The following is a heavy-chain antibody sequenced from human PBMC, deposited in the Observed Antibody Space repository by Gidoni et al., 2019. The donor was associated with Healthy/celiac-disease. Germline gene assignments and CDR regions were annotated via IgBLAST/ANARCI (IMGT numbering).Heavy chain of an antibody. D-gene: IGHD3-22*01. V-gene: IGHV3-30*18. CDR2: ISYDGSKK. J-gene: IGHJ4*02. Sequence: QVQLVESGGGVVQPGRSLRLSCAASGFTFSSYGMHWVRQAPGKGLEWVAVISYDGSKKYYADSVKGRFTISRDNSKNTLYLQMNSLRAEDTAVYYCAKAEDYYDSSGYYRYWGQGTLVTVSS. CDR1: GFTFSSYG. CDR3: AKAEDYYDSSGYYRY.